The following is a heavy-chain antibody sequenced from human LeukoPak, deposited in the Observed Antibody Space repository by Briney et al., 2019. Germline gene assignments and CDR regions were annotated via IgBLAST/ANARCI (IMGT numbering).Heavy chain of an antibody. Sequence: PSETLSLTCAVYGGSFSGYYWSWIRQPPGKGLDWIGEINHSGSTNYNPSLKSRVTISVDTSKNQFSLKLSSVTAADTAVYYCAREVFGVARAFDSWGQGTLVTVSS. V-gene: IGHV4-34*01. CDR1: GGSFSGYY. J-gene: IGHJ4*02. D-gene: IGHD3-3*01. CDR2: INHSGST. CDR3: AREVFGVARAFDS.